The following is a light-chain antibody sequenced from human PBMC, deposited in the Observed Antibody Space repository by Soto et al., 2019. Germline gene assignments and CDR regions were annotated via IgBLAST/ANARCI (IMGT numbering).Light chain of an antibody. CDR1: QSVSSIH. CDR3: QCDGSSPRHT. J-gene: IGKJ2*01. CDR2: GAS. V-gene: IGKV3-20*01. Sequence: EIVLTQSPGTLSVSPGERVTLSCRASQSVSSIHLAWHQQKPGQAPRLLIYGASSRATGIPDMFSGSGSGTDFTLTSSLQEHEYFAVYYCQCDGSSPRHTFGQGTKLEIK.